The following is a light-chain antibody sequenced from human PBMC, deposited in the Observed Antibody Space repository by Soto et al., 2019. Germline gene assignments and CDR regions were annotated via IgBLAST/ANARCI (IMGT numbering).Light chain of an antibody. CDR1: QDINNA. J-gene: IGKJ4*01. V-gene: IGKV1-33*01. CDR2: DAL. Sequence: DIQMTQSPSSLPASVGDRVTITCQASQDINNALNWYQQKPGKAPKLLISDALNLEIGVPSRFSGGASGTLFTLSITSLQPEDIATYYCQQFYSLLNTFGGRTKVEI. CDR3: QQFYSLLNT.